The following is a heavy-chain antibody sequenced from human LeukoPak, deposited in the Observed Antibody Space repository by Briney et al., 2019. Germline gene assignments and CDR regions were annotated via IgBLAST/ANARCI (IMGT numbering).Heavy chain of an antibody. J-gene: IGHJ6*03. CDR1: GGSISSYY. CDR3: ARGRSSMVRGYYYYYMDV. Sequence: SETLSLTCTVSGGSISSYYWSWIRQPPGKGLEWIGYIYYSGSTNYNPSLKSRVTISVDTSKNQFSLKLSSVTAADTAVYYCARGRSSMVRGYYYYYMDVWGKGTTVAISS. V-gene: IGHV4-59*01. D-gene: IGHD3-10*01. CDR2: IYYSGST.